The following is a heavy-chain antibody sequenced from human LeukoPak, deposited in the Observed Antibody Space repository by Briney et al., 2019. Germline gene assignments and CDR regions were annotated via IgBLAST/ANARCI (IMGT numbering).Heavy chain of an antibody. CDR3: AKDSGPWGYCTTTSCYFAY. D-gene: IGHD2-2*01. CDR1: GFTFSSYA. J-gene: IGHJ4*02. Sequence: GGSLRLSCAASGFTFSSYAMRWVRQAPGKGLEWVSAISDSGSSPYYADSVRGRFTISRDNSKNTLHLQMNSLSAGDTAVYYCAKDSGPWGYCTTTSCYFAYWGQGALVTVSS. V-gene: IGHV3-23*01. CDR2: ISDSGSSP.